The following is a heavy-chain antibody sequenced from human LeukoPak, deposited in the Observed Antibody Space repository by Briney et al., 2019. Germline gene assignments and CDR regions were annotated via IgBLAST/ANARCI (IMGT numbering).Heavy chain of an antibody. D-gene: IGHD2-2*01. V-gene: IGHV1-2*02. J-gene: IGHJ4*02. CDR2: INPNSGGT. CDR1: GYTFTGYY. CDR3: ARAVGVSSSTSCYH. Sequence: ASVKVSCKASGYTFTGYYMQWVRQAPGQGLEWMGWINPNSGGTNYAQKFQGRVTMTRDTSISTAYMELSRLRSEDTAVYYCARAVGVSSSTSCYHWGQGTLVTVSS.